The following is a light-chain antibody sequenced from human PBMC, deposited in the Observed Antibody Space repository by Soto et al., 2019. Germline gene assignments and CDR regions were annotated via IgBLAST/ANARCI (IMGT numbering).Light chain of an antibody. CDR2: EVS. CDR3: SSYTSSSTLA. J-gene: IGLJ1*01. CDR1: SSDVGGYDY. Sequence: QSALTQPASVSGSPGQSITISCTGTSSDVGGYDYVSWYQQHPAKAPKLMIYEVSNRPSGVSNRFSASKSGNTASLTISGLQAEDEADYYCSSYTSSSTLAFGTGTKVTVL. V-gene: IGLV2-14*01.